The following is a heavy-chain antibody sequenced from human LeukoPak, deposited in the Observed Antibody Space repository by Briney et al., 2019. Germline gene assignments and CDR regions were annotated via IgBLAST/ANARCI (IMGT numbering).Heavy chain of an antibody. V-gene: IGHV4-38-2*02. CDR3: ARVRVFLSNRLLWFGERSYYMDV. J-gene: IGHJ6*03. CDR1: GYSISSGYH. Sequence: KPSETLSLTCTVSGYSISSGYHGGWTRPPPGKGLEWIGSIYHSGSTYYNPSLKSRVTISVDTSKNQFSLKLSSVTAADTAVYYCARVRVFLSNRLLWFGERSYYMDVWGKGTTVTVSS. D-gene: IGHD3-10*01. CDR2: IYHSGST.